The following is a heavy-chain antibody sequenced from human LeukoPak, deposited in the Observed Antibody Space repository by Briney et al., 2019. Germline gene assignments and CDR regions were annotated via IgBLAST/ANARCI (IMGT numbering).Heavy chain of an antibody. CDR3: AKEIWPTVTIPGRTYFDY. D-gene: IGHD4-17*01. J-gene: IGHJ4*02. V-gene: IGHV3-30*02. CDR1: EFTFSNYG. CDR2: IRYDGSNK. Sequence: GGSLRLSCAASEFTFSNYGMHWVRQAPGKGLEWLAFIRYDGSNKYYADSVKGRFTISTDNSKNTLYLQMNSLRAEDTAVYYCAKEIWPTVTIPGRTYFDYWGQGALVTVSS.